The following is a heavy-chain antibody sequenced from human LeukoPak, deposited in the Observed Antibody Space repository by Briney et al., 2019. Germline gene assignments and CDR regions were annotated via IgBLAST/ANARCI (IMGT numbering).Heavy chain of an antibody. CDR1: GYTFTSSD. CDR3: ARMLWGRTRSRTYYFDY. CDR2: MNPNSGNT. V-gene: IGHV1-8*03. D-gene: IGHD7-27*01. J-gene: IGHJ4*02. Sequence: ASVTVSCKASGYTFTSSDINWVRQATGQGLEWMGWMNPNSGNTGYAQQFQGRVTITGNTSIRTAYMELRSLRSDDTAVYYCARMLWGRTRSRTYYFDYWGQGTLVTVSS.